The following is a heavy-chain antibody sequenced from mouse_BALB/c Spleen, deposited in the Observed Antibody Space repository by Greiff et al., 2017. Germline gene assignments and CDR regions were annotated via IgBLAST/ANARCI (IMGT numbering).Heavy chain of an antibody. CDR1: GFTFSDYY. V-gene: IGHV5-4*02. CDR3: AREGAKIPGGYFDV. CDR2: ISDGGSYT. Sequence: EVQVVESGGGLVKPGGSLKLSCAASGFTFSDYYMYWVRQTPEKRLEWVATISDGGSYTYYPDSVKGRFTISRDNAKNNLYLQMSSLKSEDTAMYYCAREGAKIPGGYFDVWGAGTTVTVSS. J-gene: IGHJ1*01.